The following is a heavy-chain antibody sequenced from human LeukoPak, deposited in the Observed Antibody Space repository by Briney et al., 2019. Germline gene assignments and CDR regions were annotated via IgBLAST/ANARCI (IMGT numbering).Heavy chain of an antibody. CDR2: INQDGSEK. V-gene: IGHV3-7*03. J-gene: IGHJ4*02. CDR1: GLTFSSHW. D-gene: IGHD3-10*01. CDR3: ARGPDMVRGVNFDY. Sequence: GGSLRLSCAASGLTFSSHWMNWVRQAPGKGLEWVANINQDGSEKYYVDSVKGRFTISRDNTKNSLYLQMNSLRAEDTAVYYCARGPDMVRGVNFDYWGQGTLVTVSS.